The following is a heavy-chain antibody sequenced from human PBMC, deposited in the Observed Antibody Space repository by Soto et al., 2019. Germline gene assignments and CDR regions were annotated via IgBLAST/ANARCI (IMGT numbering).Heavy chain of an antibody. Sequence: EVQLVESGGGLITPGGSLRLSCAASGFTFSAYSLNWVRQAPGKGLEWVSSIGSDSTYIYYADSVKGRFTISRDNAKDSLYLHMNSLRAEDTAVYYCTRKLSGTNPLDYWGQGTLVTVSS. CDR3: TRKLSGTNPLDY. J-gene: IGHJ4*02. D-gene: IGHD1-7*01. CDR2: IGSDSTYI. V-gene: IGHV3-21*01. CDR1: GFTFSAYS.